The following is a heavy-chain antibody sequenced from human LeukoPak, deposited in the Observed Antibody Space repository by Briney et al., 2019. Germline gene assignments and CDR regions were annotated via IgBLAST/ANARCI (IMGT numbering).Heavy chain of an antibody. CDR3: AREANDILTGQYYYFDF. D-gene: IGHD3-9*01. CDR1: GGSINSGAYY. J-gene: IGHJ4*02. CDR2: IYYSGTT. V-gene: IGHV4-31*03. Sequence: PSQTLSLTCTVSGGSINSGAYYWTWIRQHPGKGLEYIGYIYYSGTTYYNPSLKSRVTISVDTSKNQFSLKLTSVTAAGTAVYYCAREANDILTGQYYYFDFWGQGVLVTVSS.